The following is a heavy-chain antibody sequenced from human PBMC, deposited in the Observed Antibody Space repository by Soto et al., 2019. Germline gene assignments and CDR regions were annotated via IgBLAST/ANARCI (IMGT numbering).Heavy chain of an antibody. CDR3: ARSLWSPYFYYGLDV. CDR1: GFALSRYW. D-gene: IGHD2-21*01. CDR2: INSGGNIT. Sequence: GGSLRLSCTASGFALSRYWMYWVRQAPGKGLVWVSHINSGGNITPYPDSVRGRFTISRDNSKNTLYLDMHSLATDDTAVYFCARSLWSPYFYYGLDVWGQGTTVTVSS. J-gene: IGHJ6*02. V-gene: IGHV3-74*01.